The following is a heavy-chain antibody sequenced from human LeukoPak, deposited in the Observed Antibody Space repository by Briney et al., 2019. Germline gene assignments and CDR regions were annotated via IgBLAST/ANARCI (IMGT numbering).Heavy chain of an antibody. V-gene: IGHV3-30-3*01. J-gene: IGHJ3*02. CDR3: AREIFNGFDI. Sequence: GSLRLSCAGSGFTFRSYAMHWVRQAPGKGLEWVAVISYDGSNKDYADSVKGRFTISRDNSKNTLFLQMNSLRAEDTAVYYCAREIFNGFDIWGQGTMVTVSS. CDR1: GFTFRSYA. CDR2: ISYDGSNK.